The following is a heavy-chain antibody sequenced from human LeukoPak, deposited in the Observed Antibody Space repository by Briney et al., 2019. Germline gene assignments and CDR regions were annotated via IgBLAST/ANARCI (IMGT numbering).Heavy chain of an antibody. CDR3: ARGLYCGGDCWDAFDI. D-gene: IGHD2-21*01. Sequence: GGSLRLSCAASGFTFSLYNMNWVRQAPGKGLEWVSSITSSSSYIYYADSVKGRFTISRVNAKNSLYLQMNSLRAEDTAVYYCARGLYCGGDCWDAFDIWGQGTMVTVSS. CDR2: ITSSSSYI. J-gene: IGHJ3*02. V-gene: IGHV3-21*01. CDR1: GFTFSLYN.